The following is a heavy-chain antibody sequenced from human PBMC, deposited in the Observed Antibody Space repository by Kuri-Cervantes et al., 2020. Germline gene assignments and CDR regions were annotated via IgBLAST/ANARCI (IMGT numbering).Heavy chain of an antibody. CDR2: ISWDGGST. CDR3: TRRILKYQLLSPHMDGMDV. D-gene: IGHD2-2*01. J-gene: IGHJ6*02. Sequence: GESLKISCAASGFTFDDYAMHLVRQAPGKVLELVSLISWDGGSTYDADSVKGRFTISRDNSKNTPYLQMNSLKTEDTAVYYCTRRILKYQLLSPHMDGMDVWGQGTTVTVSS. CDR1: GFTFDDYA. V-gene: IGHV3-43*01.